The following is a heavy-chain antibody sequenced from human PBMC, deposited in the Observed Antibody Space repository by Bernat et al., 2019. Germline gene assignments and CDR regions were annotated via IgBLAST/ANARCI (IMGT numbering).Heavy chain of an antibody. CDR3: ARDNGGPTDDAFDI. CDR2: ISGYKGNT. D-gene: IGHD7-27*01. Sequence: QVQLVQSGAEVKKPGASVKVSCKASGYTFTSYGISWVRQAPGQGLEWMGWISGYKGNTNYAQKLQGRVTMTTDRSTSTAYMELRSLRSDDTAVYYCARDNGGPTDDAFDIWGQGPMVTVSS. J-gene: IGHJ3*02. CDR1: GYTFTSYG. V-gene: IGHV1-18*04.